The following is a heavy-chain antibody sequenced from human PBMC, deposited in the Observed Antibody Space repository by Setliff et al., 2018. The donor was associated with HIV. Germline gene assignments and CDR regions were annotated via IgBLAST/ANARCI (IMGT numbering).Heavy chain of an antibody. Sequence: SETLSLTCAVSGYSISSGYYWGWIRQPPGKGLEWIGSIYYSGSTYYNPSLKSRVSLSVDTSRNQFSLKLTSVTAADTAVYYCARDVMEWFGNYFDNWGQGALVTVSS. J-gene: IGHJ4*02. CDR3: ARDVMEWFGNYFDN. CDR2: IYYSGST. D-gene: IGHD3-3*01. CDR1: GYSISSGYY. V-gene: IGHV4-38-2*02.